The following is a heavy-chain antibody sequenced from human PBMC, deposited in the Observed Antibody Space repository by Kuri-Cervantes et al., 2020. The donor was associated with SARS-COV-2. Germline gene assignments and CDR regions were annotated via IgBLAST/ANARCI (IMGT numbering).Heavy chain of an antibody. D-gene: IGHD3-3*01. CDR2: ISSSSSTI. CDR1: GFTFSSYS. CDR3: ARQLRTRAFDI. Sequence: GGSLRLSCAASGFTFSSYSMNWVRQAPGKGLEWVSYISSSSSTIYYADSVKGRFTISRDNAKNSLYLQMNSLRAEDTAVYYCARQLRTRAFDIWGQGTMVTVSS. V-gene: IGHV3-48*01. J-gene: IGHJ3*02.